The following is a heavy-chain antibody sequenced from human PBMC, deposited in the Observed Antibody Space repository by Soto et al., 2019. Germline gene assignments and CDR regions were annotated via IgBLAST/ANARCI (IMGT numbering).Heavy chain of an antibody. D-gene: IGHD1-26*01. J-gene: IGHJ4*01. Sequence: SQALSLTCAITGESFSCYIAGWSWVRQSPSRGLEWLGRTYYRSKWYYEYAVSVRGRITINPDTSKNQYSLQLNSVTPEDMAVYFWERGEQDSGGIFDSGCQATLVTVS. CDR1: GESFSCYIAG. CDR2: TYYRSKWYY. V-gene: IGHV6-1*01. CDR3: ERGEQDSGGIFDS.